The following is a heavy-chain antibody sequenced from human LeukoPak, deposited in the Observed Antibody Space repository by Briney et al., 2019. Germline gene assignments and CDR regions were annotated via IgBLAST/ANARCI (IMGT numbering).Heavy chain of an antibody. Sequence: PGGSLRLTCAASGFTFSNYAMNWVRQAPGKGLEWVSAISGSGYSTYYADSVKGRFTISRDNSKNTLYLQMNSLKTEDTAVYYCTSRTPGYCSGGSCYSDYYYGMDVWGQGTTVTVSS. CDR1: GFTFSNYA. CDR2: ISGSGYST. J-gene: IGHJ6*02. D-gene: IGHD2-15*01. CDR3: TSRTPGYCSGGSCYSDYYYGMDV. V-gene: IGHV3-23*01.